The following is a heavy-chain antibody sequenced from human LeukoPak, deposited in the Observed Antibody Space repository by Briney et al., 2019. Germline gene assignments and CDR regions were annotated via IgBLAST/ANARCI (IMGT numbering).Heavy chain of an antibody. J-gene: IGHJ4*02. V-gene: IGHV1-2*02. D-gene: IGHD1-26*01. CDR3: AKSGSYSPLDVDY. CDR2: INPNSGGT. Sequence: GASVKVSCKASGYTFTGYYMHWVRQAPGQGLEWMGWINPNSGGTNYAQKFRGRVTMTRDTSISTAYMELSRLRSDDTAVYYCAKSGSYSPLDVDYWGQGTLVTVSS. CDR1: GYTFTGYY.